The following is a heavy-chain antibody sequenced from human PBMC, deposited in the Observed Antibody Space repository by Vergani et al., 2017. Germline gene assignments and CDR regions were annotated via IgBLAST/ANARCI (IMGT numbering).Heavy chain of an antibody. CDR1: GGTFSSYA. V-gene: IGHV1-69*06. CDR2: IIPIFGTA. Sequence: QVQLVQSGAEVKKPGSSVKVSCKASGGTFSSYAISWVRQAPGQGLEWMGGIIPIFGTANYAQKFQGRVTITADKSTSTAYMELSSLRSEDTDVYYCARGLSVPSQSGGSCDGMDVWGQGTTVTVSS. J-gene: IGHJ6*02. CDR3: ARGLSVPSQSGGSCDGMDV. D-gene: IGHD2-15*01.